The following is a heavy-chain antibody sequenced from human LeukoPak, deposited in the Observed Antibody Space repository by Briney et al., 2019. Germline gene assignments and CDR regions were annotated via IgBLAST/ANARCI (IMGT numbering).Heavy chain of an antibody. CDR2: ISAYNGNT. J-gene: IGHJ5*02. V-gene: IGHV1-18*01. Sequence: ASVKVSCKASGYTFTSYGISWVRQAPGQGLEWMGWISAYNGNTNYAQKLQGRVTMTTDTSTSTAYMELRSLRSDDTAVYYCASPDPKEYYYDSSGYYYASWGQGTLVTVSS. CDR3: ASPDPKEYYYDSSGYYYAS. CDR1: GYTFTSYG. D-gene: IGHD3-22*01.